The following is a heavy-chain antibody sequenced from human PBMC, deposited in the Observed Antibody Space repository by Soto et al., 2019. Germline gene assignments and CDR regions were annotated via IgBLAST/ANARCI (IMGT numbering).Heavy chain of an antibody. CDR1: GFTFSNYE. Sequence: GGSLRLSCAASGFTFSNYEMIWVRKAPGKGLEWVSYISSSGITIYYADSLKGRFTISRDNAKNSLYLRMNSLRAEDTAVYYCATYPWGSSIDYWGQGTLVTVS. D-gene: IGHD3-16*01. CDR3: ATYPWGSSIDY. CDR2: ISSSGITI. J-gene: IGHJ4*02. V-gene: IGHV3-48*03.